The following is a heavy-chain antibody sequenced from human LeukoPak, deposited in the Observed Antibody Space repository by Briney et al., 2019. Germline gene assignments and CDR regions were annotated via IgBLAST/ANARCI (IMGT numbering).Heavy chain of an antibody. V-gene: IGHV3-9*01. Sequence: GRSLRLSCAASGFTFDDYAMHWVRQAPGKGLEWVSGISWNSGSIGYADSAKGRFTISRHNSKNTLYLQMNSLRAEDTAAYYCARDGVRGYFDYWGQGTLVTVSS. D-gene: IGHD3-10*01. CDR1: GFTFDDYA. CDR3: ARDGVRGYFDY. J-gene: IGHJ4*02. CDR2: ISWNSGSI.